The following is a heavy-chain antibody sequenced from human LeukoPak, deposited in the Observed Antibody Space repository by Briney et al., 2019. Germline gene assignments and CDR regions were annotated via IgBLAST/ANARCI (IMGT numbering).Heavy chain of an antibody. CDR1: GFTFSSYS. V-gene: IGHV3-48*01. CDR2: ISSSSSTI. D-gene: IGHD2-2*01. Sequence: HPGGSLRLSCAASGFTFSSYSMNWVRQAPRKGLEWVSYISSSSSTIYYADSVKGRFTISRDNAKNSLYLQMNSLRAEDTAVYYCARSTTSRGLFGDAFDIWGQGTMVTVSS. J-gene: IGHJ3*02. CDR3: ARSTTSRGLFGDAFDI.